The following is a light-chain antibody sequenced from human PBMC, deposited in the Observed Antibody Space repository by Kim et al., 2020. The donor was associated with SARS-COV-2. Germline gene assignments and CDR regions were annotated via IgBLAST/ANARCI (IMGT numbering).Light chain of an antibody. CDR3: AAWDDSMSGGV. CDR2: RNT. J-gene: IGLJ3*02. V-gene: IGLV1-47*01. CDR1: SSNIGSNY. Sequence: GPRVTNSCSGRSSNIGSNYVYWYQQLPGTAPKLLIYRNTLRPSGVPDRFSGSKSGTSAPLAISGPRSEDEADYYCAAWDDSMSGGVFGGGTQLTVL.